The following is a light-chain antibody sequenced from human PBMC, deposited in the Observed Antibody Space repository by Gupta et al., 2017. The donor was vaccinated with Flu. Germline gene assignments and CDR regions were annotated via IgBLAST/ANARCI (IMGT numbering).Light chain of an antibody. J-gene: IGKJ5*01. CDR3: HQYGSSLIT. CDR1: QSVSTRS. Sequence: EGATLACRASQSVSTRSVACYQQIPGEAPRLLIYGASTRATGIPDRFSGSGCGADFALTISRLEAEDFAVYYCHQYGSSLITFGQGTRLEIK. V-gene: IGKV3-20*01. CDR2: GAS.